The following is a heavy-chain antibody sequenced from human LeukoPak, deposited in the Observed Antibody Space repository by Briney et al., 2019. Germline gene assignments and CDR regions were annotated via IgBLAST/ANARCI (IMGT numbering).Heavy chain of an antibody. J-gene: IGHJ4*02. Sequence: SETLSLTCVVSGGSVSSSGDYWSWIRQPAGKGLEWIGRIQAVGSTDYSPSLKSRITMSVGTSKNQFSLTLNSVTAADTAVYFCARGTRNWNALDYWGQGILVTVSS. D-gene: IGHD1-1*01. CDR3: ARGTRNWNALDY. CDR1: GGSVSSSGDY. V-gene: IGHV4-61*02. CDR2: IQAVGST.